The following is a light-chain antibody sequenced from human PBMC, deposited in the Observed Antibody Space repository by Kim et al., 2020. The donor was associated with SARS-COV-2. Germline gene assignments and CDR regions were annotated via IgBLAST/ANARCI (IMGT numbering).Light chain of an antibody. Sequence: PGGTVPPPVDSGTGAVTSGHFPYGFQQKPGPAPRTLIYDTGNRHSWTPARFSGSLLGGKAALTLSAAQPEDEADYYCLLSYSDSRVFGGGTQLTVL. CDR3: LLSYSDSRV. V-gene: IGLV7-46*01. J-gene: IGLJ2*01. CDR1: TGAVTSGHF. CDR2: DTG.